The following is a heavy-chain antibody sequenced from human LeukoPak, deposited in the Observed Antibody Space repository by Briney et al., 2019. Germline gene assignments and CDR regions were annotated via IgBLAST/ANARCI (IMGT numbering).Heavy chain of an antibody. CDR3: AGVPYGDYVSNWFDP. CDR1: GYTFTSYY. D-gene: IGHD4-17*01. CDR2: INPSGGST. Sequence: ASVKVSCKASGYTFTSYYMHWVRQAPGQGLEWMGIINPSGGSTSYAQKFQGRVTMTRDTSTSTVYMELSSLRSEDTAVYYCAGVPYGDYVSNWFDPWGQGTLVTVSS. J-gene: IGHJ5*02. V-gene: IGHV1-46*01.